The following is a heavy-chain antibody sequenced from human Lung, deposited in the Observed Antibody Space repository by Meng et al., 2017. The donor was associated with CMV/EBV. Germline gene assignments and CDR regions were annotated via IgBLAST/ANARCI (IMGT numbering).Heavy chain of an antibody. CDR3: ARSILSNGFDAFDI. CDR2: IYSGGTT. Sequence: GGSXRLXGEASGFIVSGTYMSWFPQAPGKGLKWSPVIYSGGTTFKANSVKGRFTISRDNSKNTLFLQMNRLRAEDTAVYYCARSILSNGFDAFDIWGQGTMVTVSS. D-gene: IGHD2/OR15-2a*01. CDR1: GFIVSGTY. V-gene: IGHV3-53*01. J-gene: IGHJ3*02.